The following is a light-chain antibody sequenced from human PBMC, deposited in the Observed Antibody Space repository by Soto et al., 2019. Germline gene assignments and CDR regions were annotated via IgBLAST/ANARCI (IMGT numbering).Light chain of an antibody. CDR1: QSVSSY. Sequence: EIVLTQSPATLSLSPGERATLSCRASQSVSSYLAWYQQKPGQAPRLLIYDASNRATVIPARFSGSGSGTDFTLTISSLDPEDFAVYYCQQRSNWPSFGPGTKVDIK. J-gene: IGKJ3*01. V-gene: IGKV3-11*01. CDR3: QQRSNWPS. CDR2: DAS.